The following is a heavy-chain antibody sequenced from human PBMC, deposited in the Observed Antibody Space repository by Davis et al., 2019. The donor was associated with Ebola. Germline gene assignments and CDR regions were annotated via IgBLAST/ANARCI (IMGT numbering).Heavy chain of an antibody. CDR1: GFTFSTYW. D-gene: IGHD5-12*01. Sequence: GESLKISCAASGFTFSTYWMHWVRQAPGKGLVWVSRTNEDGTTPNYADSVRGRFTISRDNAKNTLYLQMNSLRAEDTAVYYCARAGIGGGYSGYDSPYYYGMDVWGQGTTVTVSS. J-gene: IGHJ6*02. V-gene: IGHV3-74*01. CDR3: ARAGIGGGYSGYDSPYYYGMDV. CDR2: TNEDGTTP.